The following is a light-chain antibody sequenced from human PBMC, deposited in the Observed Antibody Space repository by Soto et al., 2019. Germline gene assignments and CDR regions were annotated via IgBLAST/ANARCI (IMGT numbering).Light chain of an antibody. CDR3: SSSTGGNPPYV. V-gene: IGLV2-14*01. J-gene: IGLJ1*01. CDR2: EVS. Sequence: QSALTQPASVTGSPGQSLTISCTGTSSDVGSYNYVSWYQEHPGKAPKLMIYEVSDRPSGGSNLFSGSKSGNTASLTISGLQAEDEADYYCSSSTGGNPPYVFGTGTKVTVL. CDR1: SSDVGSYNY.